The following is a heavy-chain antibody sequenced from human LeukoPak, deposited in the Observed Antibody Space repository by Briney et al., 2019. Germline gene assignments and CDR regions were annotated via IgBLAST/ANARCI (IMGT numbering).Heavy chain of an antibody. J-gene: IGHJ4*02. CDR3: ARDQATGYYDSSGPFDY. Sequence: GASVKVSCKASGYTFTSYGISWVRQAPGQGLEWMGWISAYNGNTNYAQKLQGRVTMTTDTSTSTAYIELRSLRSDDTAVYYCARDQATGYYDSSGPFDYWGQGTLVTVSS. V-gene: IGHV1-18*01. CDR2: ISAYNGNT. D-gene: IGHD3-22*01. CDR1: GYTFTSYG.